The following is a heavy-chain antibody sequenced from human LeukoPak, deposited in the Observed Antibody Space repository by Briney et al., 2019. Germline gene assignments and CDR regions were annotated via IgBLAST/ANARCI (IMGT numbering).Heavy chain of an antibody. V-gene: IGHV3-21*01. CDR1: GFTFSSYS. Sequence: GGSLRLSCAASGFTFSSYSMNWVRQAPGKGLEWVSSISSSSSYIYYADSVKGRFTISRDNAKNSLYLQMNSLRAEDTAVYYCARDIVTSYYDSPDNHWGQGTLVTVSS. CDR3: ARDIVTSYYDSPDNH. D-gene: IGHD3-10*01. J-gene: IGHJ5*02. CDR2: ISSSSSYI.